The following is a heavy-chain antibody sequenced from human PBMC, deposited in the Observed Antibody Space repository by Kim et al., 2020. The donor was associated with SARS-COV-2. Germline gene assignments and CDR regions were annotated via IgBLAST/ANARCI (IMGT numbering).Heavy chain of an antibody. CDR3: ARALVSWGVIIRHFDY. V-gene: IGHV4-31*03. D-gene: IGHD3-10*01. CDR1: GGSISSGGYY. J-gene: IGHJ4*02. CDR2: IYYSGST. Sequence: SETLSLTCTVSGGSISSGGYYWSWIRQHPGKGLECIGYIYYSGSTYYNPSLKSRITISVDTSKNQFSLKLSSVTAADTAVYYCARALVSWGVIIRHFDYWGQGTLVTVSS.